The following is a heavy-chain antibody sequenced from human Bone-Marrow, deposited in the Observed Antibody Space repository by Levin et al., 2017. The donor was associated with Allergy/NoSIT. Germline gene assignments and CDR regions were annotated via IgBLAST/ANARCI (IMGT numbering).Heavy chain of an antibody. Sequence: PGGSLRLSCTASGFTFSDYSMHWVRQAPGKGLEWVAVISYDDNKKFYADSVKGRFTISSDSSKNTLYLQMNTLKSEDAALYFCARDDSAMAYYDVFDIWGQGAVVAVSS. CDR1: GFTFSDYS. CDR2: ISYDDNKK. V-gene: IGHV3-30-3*01. CDR3: ARDDSAMAYYDVFDI. J-gene: IGHJ3*02. D-gene: IGHD5-18*01.